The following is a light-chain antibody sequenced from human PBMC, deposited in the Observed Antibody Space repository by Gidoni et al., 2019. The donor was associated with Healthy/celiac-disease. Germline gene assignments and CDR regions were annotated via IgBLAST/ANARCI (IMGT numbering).Light chain of an antibody. CDR3: QQYNNWPPST. CDR2: DAT. J-gene: IGKJ2*01. V-gene: IGKV3-15*01. Sequence: EIAMTQSTAILSVSQGERGTLSCRASQSVRNNLAWYQQKPGQAPRLLIYDATTRATGIPARFSGSGSGTEFTLTISSLQSEDLAVYYCQQYNNWPPSTFXQXTKLEIK. CDR1: QSVRNN.